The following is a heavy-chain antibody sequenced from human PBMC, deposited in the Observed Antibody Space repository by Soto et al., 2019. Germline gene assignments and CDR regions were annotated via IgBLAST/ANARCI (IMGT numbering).Heavy chain of an antibody. CDR2: ISGSGGST. CDR1: GFTLSSYA. Sequence: PGGSLRLSCAASGFTLSSYAMSWVRQAPGKGLEWVSAISGSGGSTYYADSVKGRFTISRDNSKNTLYLQMNSLRAEDTAVYYCAKDRAARPSAFDYWGQGTLVTVSS. V-gene: IGHV3-23*01. D-gene: IGHD6-6*01. CDR3: AKDRAARPSAFDY. J-gene: IGHJ4*02.